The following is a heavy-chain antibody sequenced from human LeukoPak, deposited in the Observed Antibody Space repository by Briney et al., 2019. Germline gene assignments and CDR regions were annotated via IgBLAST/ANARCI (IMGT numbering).Heavy chain of an antibody. Sequence: SQTLSLTCTVSGGSISSGGYYWSWLRQPPGKGLEWIGYIYHSGSTYYNPSLKSRVTISVDRSKNQFSLKLSSVTAADTAVYYCASGRLYFDYWGQGTLVTASS. CDR1: GGSISSGGYY. CDR3: ASGRLYFDY. CDR2: IYHSGST. V-gene: IGHV4-30-2*01. J-gene: IGHJ4*02.